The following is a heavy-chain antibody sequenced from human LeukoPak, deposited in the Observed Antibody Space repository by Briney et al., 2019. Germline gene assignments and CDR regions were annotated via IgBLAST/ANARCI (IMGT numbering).Heavy chain of an antibody. J-gene: IGHJ6*03. Sequence: PSETLSLTCAVPGYSISSAYYWVWLRQPPGKGLEWIGTIYHSGSTYYNPSLESRVSLSVGTSKNQFSLMLTSVTAADTAVYYCARTRWDSGSYYYMDVWGKGTTVTVSS. CDR2: IYHSGST. CDR1: GYSISSAYY. CDR3: ARTRWDSGSYYYMDV. V-gene: IGHV4-38-2*01. D-gene: IGHD4-23*01.